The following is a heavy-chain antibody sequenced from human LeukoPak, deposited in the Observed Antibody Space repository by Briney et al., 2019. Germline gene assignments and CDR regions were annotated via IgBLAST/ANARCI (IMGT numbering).Heavy chain of an antibody. J-gene: IGHJ4*02. CDR3: ATRALSREEAY. V-gene: IGHV4-34*01. D-gene: IGHD1-26*01. CDR2: INHSGST. Sequence: SGTLSLTFAVYGGSFINYYWSWIRRPPGKGVEWIGEINHSGSTNYNPSLKSRVTISIDTSKNQFSLKLSSVTAADTAVYYCATRALSREEAYWGQGTLVTVSS. CDR1: GGSFINYY.